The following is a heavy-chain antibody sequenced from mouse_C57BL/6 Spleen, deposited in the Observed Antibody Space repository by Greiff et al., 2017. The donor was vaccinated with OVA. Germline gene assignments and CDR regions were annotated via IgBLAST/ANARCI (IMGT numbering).Heavy chain of an antibody. CDR1: GYTFTSYW. CDR3: AKYGYDGAWFAY. D-gene: IGHD2-2*01. Sequence: QVQLQQPGAELVKPGASVKLSCKASGYTFTSYWMQWVKQRPGQGLEWIGEIDPSDSYTNYNQKFKGKATLTVDTSSSTAYMQLSSLTSEDSAVYYYAKYGYDGAWFAYWGQGTLVTVSA. V-gene: IGHV1-50*01. J-gene: IGHJ3*01. CDR2: IDPSDSYT.